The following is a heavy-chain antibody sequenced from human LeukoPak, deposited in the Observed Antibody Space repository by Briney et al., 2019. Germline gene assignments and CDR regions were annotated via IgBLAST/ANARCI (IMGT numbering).Heavy chain of an antibody. D-gene: IGHD6-13*01. J-gene: IGHJ4*02. V-gene: IGHV3-21*04. CDR3: AKGWHQLVRAGVDY. Sequence: GGSLRLSCAASGFTFSNYSMNWVRQAPGKGLEWVSSISSSSGYIYYADSVKGRFTISRDNAKNSLYLQMNSLRAEDTAAYYCAKGWHQLVRAGVDYWGQGTLVTVSS. CDR2: ISSSSGYI. CDR1: GFTFSNYS.